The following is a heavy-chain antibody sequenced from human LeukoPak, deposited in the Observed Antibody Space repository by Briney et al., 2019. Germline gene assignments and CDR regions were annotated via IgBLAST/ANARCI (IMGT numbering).Heavy chain of an antibody. CDR2: ILSDGSYE. V-gene: IGHV3-30*02. CDR3: ATYSRNNGREFHY. J-gene: IGHJ1*01. D-gene: IGHD6-13*01. CDR1: GFSLSRNG. Sequence: GGSLRLSCATSGFSLSRNGMHWVRQAPGQGLEWVAFILSDGSYEYYADSVKGRFTISRDTSRNTLFLQMNSLRTEDTAVYYCATYSRNNGREFHYWGQGTLVSVSP.